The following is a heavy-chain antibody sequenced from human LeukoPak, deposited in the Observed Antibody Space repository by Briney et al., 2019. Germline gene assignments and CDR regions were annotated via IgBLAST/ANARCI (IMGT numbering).Heavy chain of an antibody. CDR3: ARGSIYHDY. D-gene: IGHD3-3*01. Sequence: GESLKISCKGSGYSFSNYYIAWVRQIPGKGLEWMGIIYPADSDTTYSPSFQGQVTMSADKSISAAYLQWSSLKASDTAMYYCARGSIYHDYWGQGTLVTVSS. V-gene: IGHV5-51*01. J-gene: IGHJ4*02. CDR1: GYSFSNYY. CDR2: IYPADSDT.